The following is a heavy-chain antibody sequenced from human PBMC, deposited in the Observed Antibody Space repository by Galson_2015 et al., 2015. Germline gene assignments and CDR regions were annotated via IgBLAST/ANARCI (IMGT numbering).Heavy chain of an antibody. D-gene: IGHD7-27*01. Sequence: SLRLSCAASGFTFSGYGMHWVRQAPGKGPEWVSSISGSGIRTHYADSVKGRFTISRDNFKNTVYLQLNSLRVEDTAVYYCAKNLGKGEEGVCYCHLDCWGQGTLVTASS. J-gene: IGHJ4*02. V-gene: IGHV3-23*01. CDR1: GFTFSGYG. CDR3: AKNLGKGEEGVCYCHLDC. CDR2: ISGSGIRT.